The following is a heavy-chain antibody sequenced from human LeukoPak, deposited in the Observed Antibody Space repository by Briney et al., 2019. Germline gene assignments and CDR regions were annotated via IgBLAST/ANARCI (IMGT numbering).Heavy chain of an antibody. CDR3: AKNRGHCVNGVCHNYYYMDV. Sequence: GWSVRLSFPASRWMFSSYAMSWLGQPGSRGLAWVSIISGWYGSTDYADCVKGRFTISRDNSRNTLYLQMNSLMNSLRAEDTAVYFCAKNRGHCVNGVCHNYYYMDVWGKGTTVTVSS. D-gene: IGHD2-8*01. CDR1: RWMFSSYA. CDR2: ISGWYGST. J-gene: IGHJ6*03. V-gene: IGHV3-23*01.